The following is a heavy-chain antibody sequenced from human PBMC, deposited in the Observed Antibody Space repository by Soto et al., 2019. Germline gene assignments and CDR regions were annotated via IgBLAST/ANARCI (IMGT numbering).Heavy chain of an antibody. Sequence: SETRSLTCTVSGGSISSYYWSWIRQPPGKGLEWIGYIYYSGSTNYNPSLKSRVTISVDTSKNQFSLKLSSATAADTAVYYCARYDGYNFGWFDPWGQGTLVTVSS. D-gene: IGHD5-12*01. CDR3: ARYDGYNFGWFDP. J-gene: IGHJ5*02. CDR2: IYYSGST. V-gene: IGHV4-59*01. CDR1: GGSISSYY.